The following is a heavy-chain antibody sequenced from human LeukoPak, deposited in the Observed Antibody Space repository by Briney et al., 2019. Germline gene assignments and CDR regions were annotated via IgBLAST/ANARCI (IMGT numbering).Heavy chain of an antibody. D-gene: IGHD4-23*01. CDR3: ARLLGGNSGVDY. J-gene: IGHJ4*02. CDR2: VNPGDSNT. V-gene: IGHV5-51*01. CDR1: GYTFSIYW. Sequence: GESLKISCKTSGYTFSIYWIGWVRQMPGKGLEWMAVVNPGDSNTRYSPSFQGQVTFSVDKSISTAYLQWSSLKASDTATYYCARLLGGNSGVDYWGQGTLVTVSS.